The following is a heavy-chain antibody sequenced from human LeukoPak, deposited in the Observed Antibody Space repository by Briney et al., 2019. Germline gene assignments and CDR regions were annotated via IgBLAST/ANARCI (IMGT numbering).Heavy chain of an antibody. Sequence: PSETLSLTCTVSGGSISSYYWSWIRRPPGKGLEWIGYIYNSGNTNYNPSLKSRVTISIDTSKNQFSLRLSSVTAADTAVYYCARIGIVVVTPYFEYWGQGTLVTVSS. CDR3: ARIGIVVVTPYFEY. V-gene: IGHV4-59*01. CDR2: IYNSGNT. J-gene: IGHJ4*02. CDR1: GGSISSYY. D-gene: IGHD2-21*02.